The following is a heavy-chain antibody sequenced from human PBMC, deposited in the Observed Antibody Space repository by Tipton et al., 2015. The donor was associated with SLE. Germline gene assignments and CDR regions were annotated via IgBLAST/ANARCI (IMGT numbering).Heavy chain of an antibody. CDR3: ARNWYFDV. CDR2: FNHSGST. V-gene: IGHV4-34*01. CDR1: GASFSDYY. Sequence: TLSLTCAVDGASFSDYYWMWVRQPPGKGLEWIGEFNHSGSTNSNPSLKSRVTISVDTSKNQVSLKLSSVTVADTAVYYCARNWYFDVWGRGTLVTVSS. J-gene: IGHJ2*01.